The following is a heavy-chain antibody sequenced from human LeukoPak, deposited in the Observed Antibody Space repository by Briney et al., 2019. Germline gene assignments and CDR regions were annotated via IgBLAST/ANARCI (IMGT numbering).Heavy chain of an antibody. Sequence: SETLSLTCTVSGGSISSYYWSWIRQPAGKGLEWIGRIYSSGSTNYNPSLKSRVTMSVDTSKNQFSLRLSSVTDADTAVYYCASDYGSGSWRFDYWGQGTLATVSS. D-gene: IGHD3-10*01. J-gene: IGHJ4*02. CDR2: IYSSGST. CDR1: GGSISSYY. V-gene: IGHV4-4*07. CDR3: ASDYGSGSWRFDY.